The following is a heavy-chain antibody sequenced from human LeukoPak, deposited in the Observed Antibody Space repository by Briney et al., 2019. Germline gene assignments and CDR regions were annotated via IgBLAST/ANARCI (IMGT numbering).Heavy chain of an antibody. CDR2: ISNSCDNT. CDR1: GFTFSSYA. Sequence: GGSLRLSCGASGFTFSSYAMSWVRQAPGKGLEGVSFISNSCDNTYYADSVKGRFAIARDNSNNRLYLQTDGRRGGDRALYDCSQNWNLDSWGKGTLVPVSS. CDR3: SQNWNLDS. V-gene: IGHV3-23*01. J-gene: IGHJ4*02. D-gene: IGHD1-1*01.